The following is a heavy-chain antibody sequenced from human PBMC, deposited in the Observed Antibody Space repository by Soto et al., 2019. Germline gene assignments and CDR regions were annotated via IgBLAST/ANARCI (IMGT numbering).Heavy chain of an antibody. CDR3: ARDAYCSSTRCYYYYYGMDV. CDR2: IIPIFGTA. D-gene: IGHD2-2*01. V-gene: IGHV1-69*06. CDR1: GGTFSSYA. J-gene: IGHJ6*02. Sequence: SVKVSCKASGGTFSSYAISWVRQAPGQGLEWMGGIIPIFGTANYAQKFQGRVTITADKSTSTAYMELSSLRSEDTAVYYCARDAYCSSTRCYYYYYGMDVWGQGTTVTVSS.